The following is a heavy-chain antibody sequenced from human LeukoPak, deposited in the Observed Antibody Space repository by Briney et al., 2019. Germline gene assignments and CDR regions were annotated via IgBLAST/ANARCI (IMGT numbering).Heavy chain of an antibody. CDR2: MYYSGST. CDR3: ARPYYYDSRIDP. J-gene: IGHJ5*02. D-gene: IGHD3-22*01. Sequence: YPSETLSLTCTVSGGSISSGDYYWSWIRQPPGKGLEWIAYMYYSGSTYYNPSLKGRVTMSADTSKNQLSLKLSSVTAADTAVYYCARPYYYDSRIDPWGQGILVTVSS. V-gene: IGHV4-30-4*01. CDR1: GGSISSGDYY.